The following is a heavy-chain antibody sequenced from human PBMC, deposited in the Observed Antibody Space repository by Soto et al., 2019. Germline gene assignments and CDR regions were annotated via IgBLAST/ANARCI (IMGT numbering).Heavy chain of an antibody. Sequence: PSETLSLTCAVYGGSISSYYWSWIRQPPGKGLEWIGYIYYSGRTNYNPSLKSRVTISVDTSKNQFSLKLSSVTAADTAVYYCARSLEDVLYYFHYWGQGTLVTVSS. D-gene: IGHD2-8*02. CDR1: GGSISSYY. J-gene: IGHJ4*02. CDR2: IYYSGRT. CDR3: ARSLEDVLYYFHY. V-gene: IGHV4-59*08.